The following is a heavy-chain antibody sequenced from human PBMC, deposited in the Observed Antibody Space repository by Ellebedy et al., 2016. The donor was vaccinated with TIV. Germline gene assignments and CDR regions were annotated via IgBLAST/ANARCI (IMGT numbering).Heavy chain of an antibody. D-gene: IGHD4-23*01. CDR3: ARDNDGHGYGGNDHYFDY. Sequence: GGSLRLXCAASGFTFSDYYMSWIRQAPGKGLEWVSYISSSGSTIYYADSVKGRFTISRDNAKNSLYLQMNSLRAEDTAVYYCARDNDGHGYGGNDHYFDYWGQGTLVTVSS. CDR2: ISSSGSTI. CDR1: GFTFSDYY. J-gene: IGHJ4*02. V-gene: IGHV3-11*01.